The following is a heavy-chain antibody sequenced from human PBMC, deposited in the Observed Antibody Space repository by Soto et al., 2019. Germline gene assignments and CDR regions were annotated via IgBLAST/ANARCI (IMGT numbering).Heavy chain of an antibody. CDR1: GFTFSSYA. CDR2: ISGSGGST. V-gene: IGHV3-23*01. CDR3: AKDNQLLWFHWFDP. J-gene: IGHJ5*02. D-gene: IGHD2-2*01. Sequence: EVQLLESGGGLVQPGGSLRLSCAASGFTFSSYAMSWVRQAPGKGLEWVSAISGSGGSTYYGDSVKGRFTISRDNSKNTLYLQMSSLRAEDTAVYYCAKDNQLLWFHWFDPWGQGTLVTVSS.